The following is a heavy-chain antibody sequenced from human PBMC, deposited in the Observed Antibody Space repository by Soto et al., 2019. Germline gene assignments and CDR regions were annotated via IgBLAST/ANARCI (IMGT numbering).Heavy chain of an antibody. Sequence: PSETLSLTCTVSGGSISSYHWSWIRQSPGKGLEWIGYIYYSGSTNYNPSLKSRVTISVDTSKNQFSLKLSSVTAADTAVYYCARWSVDVLVPAARRGFDPWGQGTLVTVSS. V-gene: IGHV4-59*01. D-gene: IGHD2-2*01. CDR1: GGSISSYH. CDR2: IYYSGST. CDR3: ARWSVDVLVPAARRGFDP. J-gene: IGHJ5*02.